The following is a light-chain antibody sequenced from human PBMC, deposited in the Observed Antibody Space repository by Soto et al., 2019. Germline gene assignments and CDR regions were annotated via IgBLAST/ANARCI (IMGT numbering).Light chain of an antibody. CDR3: CSYAGSYRSV. CDR2: DVT. V-gene: IGLV2-11*01. J-gene: IGLJ1*01. Sequence: QSVLTQPRSVSGSPGQSVTISCTGTSGDVGGFDYVSWYQQHPGKAPRLMIYDVTKRPSGVPDHFSGSKSGNTASLTISGLQAEDEADYYCCSYAGSYRSVFGTGTKVTVL. CDR1: SGDVGGFDY.